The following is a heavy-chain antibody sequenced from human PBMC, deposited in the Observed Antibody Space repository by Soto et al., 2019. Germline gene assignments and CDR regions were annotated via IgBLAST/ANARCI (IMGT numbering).Heavy chain of an antibody. CDR3: AKDRGAVAGTVDY. CDR1: GFTFDDYA. CDR2: ISWNSGSI. Sequence: EVPLVESGGGLVQPGRSLRLSCAASGFTFDDYAMHWVRQAPGKGLEWVSGISWNSGSIGYADSVKGRFTISRDNAKNSLYLQMNSLRAEDTALYYCAKDRGAVAGTVDYWGQGTLVTVSS. J-gene: IGHJ4*02. D-gene: IGHD6-19*01. V-gene: IGHV3-9*01.